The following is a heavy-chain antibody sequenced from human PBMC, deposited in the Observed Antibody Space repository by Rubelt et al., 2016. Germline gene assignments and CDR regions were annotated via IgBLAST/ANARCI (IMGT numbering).Heavy chain of an antibody. Sequence: QVQLVQSGAEVKKPGASVKVSCKASGYTFTSYGISWVRQAPGQGLEWMGWISAYNGNTNYAQKRQGRVTMTTETPTGTAYMGLRSLRADDTAGYYCARCRRAGGAVAGTWDYWGQGTLVTVSS. CDR1: GYTFTSYG. CDR2: ISAYNGNT. J-gene: IGHJ4*02. CDR3: ARCRRAGGAVAGTWDY. D-gene: IGHD6-19*01. V-gene: IGHV1-18*01.